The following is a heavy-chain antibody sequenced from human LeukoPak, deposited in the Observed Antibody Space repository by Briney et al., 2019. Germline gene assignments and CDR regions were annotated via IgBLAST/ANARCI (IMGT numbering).Heavy chain of an antibody. CDR1: GGSIGSYY. D-gene: IGHD3-3*01. Sequence: SETLSLTCTVSGGSIGSYYWSWIRQPPGKGLEWIGYIYYSGSTNYNPSLKSRVTISVDTSKNQFSLKLSSVTAADTAVYYCARGGTYYDFWSGYNFDYWGQGTLVTVSS. V-gene: IGHV4-59*01. CDR3: ARGGTYYDFWSGYNFDY. J-gene: IGHJ4*02. CDR2: IYYSGST.